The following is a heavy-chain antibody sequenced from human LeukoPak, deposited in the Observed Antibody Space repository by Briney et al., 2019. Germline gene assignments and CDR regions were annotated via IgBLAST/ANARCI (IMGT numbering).Heavy chain of an antibody. V-gene: IGHV3-74*01. CDR2: ITGDGGGT. CDR1: GFTFSRYW. D-gene: IGHD3-10*01. CDR3: ARDLIYGSGSLDC. Sequence: PGGSLRLSCAASGFTFSRYWMHWVRQDPGKGLEWVSRITGDGGGTNNADSVKGRFTISRDNAKNTLYLQMNSLRVEDTAVYYCARDLIYGSGSLDCWGQGTLVTVSS. J-gene: IGHJ4*02.